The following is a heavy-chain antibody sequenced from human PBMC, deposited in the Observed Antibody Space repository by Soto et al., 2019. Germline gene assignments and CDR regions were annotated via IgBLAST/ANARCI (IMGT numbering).Heavy chain of an antibody. CDR2: ISSSSSYI. J-gene: IGHJ4*02. Sequence: EVQLVESGGGLVQPGGSLRLSCAASGFTFSSYSMNWVRQAPGKGLEWVSSISSSSSYIYYADSVKGRFTISRDNAKNSLYLQMNSLRAEDTAVYYCARDRYGDYSHFDYWGQGTLVTVSS. CDR1: GFTFSSYS. V-gene: IGHV3-21*01. CDR3: ARDRYGDYSHFDY. D-gene: IGHD4-17*01.